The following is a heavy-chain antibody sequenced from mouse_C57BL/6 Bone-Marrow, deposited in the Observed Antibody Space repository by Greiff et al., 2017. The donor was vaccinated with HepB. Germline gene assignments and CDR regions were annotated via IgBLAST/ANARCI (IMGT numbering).Heavy chain of an antibody. Sequence: EVMLVESGGGLVQPGGSLKLSCAASGFTFSDYYMYWVRQTPEKRLEWVAYISNGGGSTYYPDTVKGRFTISRDNAKNTLYLQMSRLKSEDTAMYYCARQGWIYYDYDGGYFDVWGTGTTVTVSS. CDR3: ARQGWIYYDYDGGYFDV. J-gene: IGHJ1*03. CDR2: ISNGGGST. CDR1: GFTFSDYY. D-gene: IGHD2-4*01. V-gene: IGHV5-12*01.